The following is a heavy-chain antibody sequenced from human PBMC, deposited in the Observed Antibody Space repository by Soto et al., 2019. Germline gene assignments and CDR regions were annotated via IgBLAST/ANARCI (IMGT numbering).Heavy chain of an antibody. J-gene: IGHJ6*04. D-gene: IGHD6-13*01. CDR1: GFTFDIFV. CDR3: AKDPPSERMQPDYGMDV. Sequence: LSLSCAASGFTFDIFVMSWVRQAPGKGLEWLSLISGSGRYTDYADSVKGRFTISRDNSKNTLYLQMNSLRVEDTAVYYCAKDPPSERMQPDYGMDVWGKGTTVTVSS. V-gene: IGHV3-23*01. CDR2: ISGSGRYT.